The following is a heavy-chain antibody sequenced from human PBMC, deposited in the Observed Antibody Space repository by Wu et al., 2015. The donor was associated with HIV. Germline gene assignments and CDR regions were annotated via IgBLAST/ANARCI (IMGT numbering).Heavy chain of an antibody. CDR1: GYTFTDYY. J-gene: IGHJ6*03. Sequence: QVQLVQSGSEVKKSGASVNVSCKASGYTFTDYYLHWVRQAPGQGLQWMGWINPESGDXNYAQTFKGRITMTRDTSINTAYMVLTGLKSNDTALYFCARXWQFHVIFDDYYIDVWGERDRTVIVSS. V-gene: IGHV1-2*02. D-gene: IGHD3-3*02. CDR3: ARXWQFHVIFDDYYIDV. CDR2: INPESGDX.